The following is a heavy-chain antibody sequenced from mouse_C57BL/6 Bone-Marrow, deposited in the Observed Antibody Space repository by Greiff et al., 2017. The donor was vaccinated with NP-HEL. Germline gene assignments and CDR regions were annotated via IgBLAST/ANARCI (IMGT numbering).Heavy chain of an antibody. D-gene: IGHD2-3*01. CDR2: IWSGGST. V-gene: IGHV2-2*01. CDR3: ARIYDGYPYAMDY. Sequence: QVQLKESGPGLVQPSQSLSITCTVSGFSLTSYGVHWVRQSPGKGLEWLGVIWSGGSTDYNAAFISRLSISKDNSKSQVFFKMNSLQADDTAIYYCARIYDGYPYAMDYWGQGTSVTVSS. J-gene: IGHJ4*01. CDR1: GFSLTSYG.